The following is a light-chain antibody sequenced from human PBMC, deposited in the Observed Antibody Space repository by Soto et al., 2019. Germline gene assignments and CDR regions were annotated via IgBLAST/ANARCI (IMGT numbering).Light chain of an antibody. J-gene: IGKJ1*01. Sequence: EVVMTQSPGTLSVSPGERATLSCRASQSVSSKLAWYQQKPGQAPRLLIHGASTRATGIPTRFRGSGSGTEFTLTISSLQSADFAVYFCQQYNIWPRTFGQGTKVEIK. CDR1: QSVSSK. V-gene: IGKV3-15*01. CDR3: QQYNIWPRT. CDR2: GAS.